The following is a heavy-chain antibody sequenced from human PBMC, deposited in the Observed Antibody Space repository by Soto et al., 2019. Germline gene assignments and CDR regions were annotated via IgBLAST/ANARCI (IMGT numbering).Heavy chain of an antibody. D-gene: IGHD3-9*01. V-gene: IGHV4-59*01. CDR2: IYYSGST. CDR1: GGSISSYY. CDR3: ARDRLANWFDP. Sequence: SETLSLTCTVSGGSISSYYWNWIRQPPGKGLEWIGYIYYSGSTKYNPSLKSRVTISVDTSKNQFSLKLSSVTAADTAVYYCARDRLANWFDPWGQGTLVTVSS. J-gene: IGHJ5*02.